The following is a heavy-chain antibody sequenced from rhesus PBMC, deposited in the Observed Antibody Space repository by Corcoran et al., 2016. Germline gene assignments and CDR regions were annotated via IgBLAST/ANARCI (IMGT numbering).Heavy chain of an antibody. CDR2: IRSKSNNYET. J-gene: IGHJ5-1*01. V-gene: IGHV3-118*01. CDR1: GFTFSSSA. Sequence: EVQLVESGGGLVQPGGSLRLSCAASGFTFSSSAMHWVRQASWKGLEWVGRIRSKSNNYETGYAATVKGRYTISRDDSKNTAYRQMNSLKTEDTAVYYCTTGRVWRFDVWGAGVLVTVSS. D-gene: IGHD1-44*02. CDR3: TTGRVWRFDV.